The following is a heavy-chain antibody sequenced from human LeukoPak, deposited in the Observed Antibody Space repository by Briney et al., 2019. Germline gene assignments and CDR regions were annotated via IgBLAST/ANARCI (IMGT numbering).Heavy chain of an antibody. CDR1: GFTFDDYG. J-gene: IGHJ5*02. D-gene: IGHD4-17*01. CDR3: ARVTTGWFDP. Sequence: GSLRLSCAASGFTFDDYGMSWIRQPPGKGLEWIGSIYHSGSTYYNPSLKSRVTISVDTSKNQFSLKLSSVTAADTAVYYCARVTTGWFDPWGQGTLVTVSS. V-gene: IGHV4-38-2*01. CDR2: IYHSGST.